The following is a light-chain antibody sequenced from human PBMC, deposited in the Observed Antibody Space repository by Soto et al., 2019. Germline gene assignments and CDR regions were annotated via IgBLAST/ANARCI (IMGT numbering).Light chain of an antibody. J-gene: IGKJ1*01. Sequence: DIQMTQSPSTLSASVGDRVTITCRASQSISSWLAWYQQKPGKAPKLLIYEASSLATGVPSRFSGSGSGTEFTLTISSLQPDDFATYYCQQYDSYSWTFGQGTKVDIK. CDR1: QSISSW. CDR3: QQYDSYSWT. V-gene: IGKV1-5*01. CDR2: EAS.